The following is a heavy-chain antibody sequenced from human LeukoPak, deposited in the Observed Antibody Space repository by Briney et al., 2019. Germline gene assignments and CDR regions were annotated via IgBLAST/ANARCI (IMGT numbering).Heavy chain of an antibody. J-gene: IGHJ4*02. CDR1: GGSFSDYY. D-gene: IGHD3-3*01. V-gene: IGHV4-34*01. CDR2: INHSGSP. CDR3: GSRRTAMFGVIKGPIDY. Sequence: SETLSLTCAVYGGSFSDYYWTWIRQPPGKGLEWIGEINHSGSPNNNPSLKSRVSISFDTSKNQFSLKLTSVTAADTAVYYCGSRRTAMFGVIKGPIDYWGQGTLVTVSS.